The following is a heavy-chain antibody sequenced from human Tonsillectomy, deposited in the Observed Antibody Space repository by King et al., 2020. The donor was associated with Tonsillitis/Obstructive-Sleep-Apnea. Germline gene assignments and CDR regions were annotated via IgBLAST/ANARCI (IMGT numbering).Heavy chain of an antibody. J-gene: IGHJ6*03. V-gene: IGHV4-34*01. CDR2: INHSGST. CDR1: GGSFSGYY. CDR3: ARGGTNVVPAAVGWGYYYYYMDV. D-gene: IGHD2-2*01. Sequence: LLKPSETLSLTCAVYGGSFSGYYWSWIRQPPGKGLEWIGEINHSGSTNYNPSLKSRVTMSVDTSKNQFSLKMNSGTAADTAVYYCARGGTNVVPAAVGWGYYYYYMDVWGKGTTVTVSS.